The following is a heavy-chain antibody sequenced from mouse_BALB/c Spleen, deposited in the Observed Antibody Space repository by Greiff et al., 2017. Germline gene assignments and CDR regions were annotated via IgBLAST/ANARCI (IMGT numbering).Heavy chain of an antibody. V-gene: IGHV1-9*01. D-gene: IGHD1-2*01. CDR2: ILPGSGST. CDR1: GYTFSSYW. J-gene: IGHJ3*01. CDR3: ARGTTATEFAY. Sequence: LQESGAELMKPGASVKISCKATGYTFSSYWIEWVKQRPGHGLEWIGEILPGSGSTNYNEKFKGKATFTADTSSNTAYMQLSSLTSEDSAVYYCARGTTATEFAYWGQGTLVTVSA.